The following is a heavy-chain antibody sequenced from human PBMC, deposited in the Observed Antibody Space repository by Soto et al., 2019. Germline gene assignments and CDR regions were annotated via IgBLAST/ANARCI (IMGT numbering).Heavy chain of an antibody. CDR2: IYYSGST. CDR1: GGSIRSYY. CDR3: ARIWFGELEYYFDY. D-gene: IGHD3-10*01. Sequence: SETLSLTCTVAGGSIRSYYWSWIRQPPGKGLEWIGYIYYSGSTNYNPSLKSRVTISVDTSKNQFSLKLSSVTAADTAVYYCARIWFGELEYYFDYWGQGTLVTVSS. V-gene: IGHV4-59*01. J-gene: IGHJ4*02.